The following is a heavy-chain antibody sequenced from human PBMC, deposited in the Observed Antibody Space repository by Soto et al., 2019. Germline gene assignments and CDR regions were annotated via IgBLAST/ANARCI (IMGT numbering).Heavy chain of an antibody. CDR1: GYTFTSYA. J-gene: IGHJ4*02. CDR3: AREVVKGYQGRFDY. V-gene: IGHV1-3*01. D-gene: IGHD5-12*01. CDR2: INAGNGNT. Sequence: ASVKVSCKASGYTFTSYAMHWVRQAPGQRLEWMGWINAGNGNTKYSQKFQGRVTITRDTSASTAYMELSSLRSEDTAVYYCAREVVKGYQGRFDYWGQGTLVTFSS.